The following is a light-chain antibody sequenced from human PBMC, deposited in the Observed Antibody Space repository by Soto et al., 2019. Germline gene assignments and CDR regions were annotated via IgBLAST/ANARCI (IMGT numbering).Light chain of an antibody. CDR3: LQRSNPPWA. CDR2: ASS. CDR1: QDIRIA. J-gene: IGKJ1*01. Sequence: DIQMTQSPSSLSASVGDRVTITCRASQDIRIALDWFQQKPGKAPRRLIYASSSLQSGVPSRFSGSGSGTEFTLTISSLQPEDFATYFCLQRSNPPWAFGQGTKVDI. V-gene: IGKV1-17*01.